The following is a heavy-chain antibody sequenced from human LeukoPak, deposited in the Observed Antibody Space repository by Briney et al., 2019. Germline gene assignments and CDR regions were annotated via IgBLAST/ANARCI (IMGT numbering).Heavy chain of an antibody. J-gene: IGHJ2*01. CDR3: AKDTASSWWYFDL. Sequence: GGSLRLSCAASGFTFSSYGTSWVRQAPGKGLEWVSSISSSSSYIYYADSVKGRFTISRDNAKNSLYLQMNSLRAEDTAVYYCAKDTASSWWYFDLWGRGTLVTVSS. D-gene: IGHD5-18*01. V-gene: IGHV3-21*04. CDR1: GFTFSSYG. CDR2: ISSSSSYI.